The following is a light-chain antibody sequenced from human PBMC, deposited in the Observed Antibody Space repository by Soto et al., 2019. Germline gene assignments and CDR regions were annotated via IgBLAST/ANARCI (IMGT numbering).Light chain of an antibody. J-gene: IGKJ1*01. CDR1: QSISIW. Sequence: DIQMTQSPSTLSASVGDRVTITCRASQSISIWLAWYQQKPGKAPKLLIYKASILESGVPSRFSGSGSETDFTLTISSLQPDDFANYYCQQYKSFWTFGQGTKVEIK. CDR3: QQYKSFWT. CDR2: KAS. V-gene: IGKV1-5*03.